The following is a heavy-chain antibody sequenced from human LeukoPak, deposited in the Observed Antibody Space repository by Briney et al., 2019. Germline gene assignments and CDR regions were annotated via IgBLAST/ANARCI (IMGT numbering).Heavy chain of an antibody. CDR3: ARGYCSGGSCYSHGDWFDP. Sequence: GASVKVSCKASGYIFTSYNINWVRQAPGQGLDWMGIINPSGGSTNYAQKFQGRVTMTRDTSISTAYMELSRLRSDDTAVYYCARGYCSGGSCYSHGDWFDPWGQGTLVTVSS. CDR1: GYIFTSYN. V-gene: IGHV1-46*01. CDR2: INPSGGST. D-gene: IGHD2-15*01. J-gene: IGHJ5*02.